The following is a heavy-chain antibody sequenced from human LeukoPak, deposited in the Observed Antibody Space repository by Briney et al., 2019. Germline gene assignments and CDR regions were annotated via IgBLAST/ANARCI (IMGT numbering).Heavy chain of an antibody. V-gene: IGHV4-59*01. CDR3: PSSHDFDCLTDY. Sequence: SETLTLICSVSRGAISIGYGRCMRHPPGKGLEWIGYIHHSGRTSYNPSLESRLAISVDTSKNQFSLMLSSVTAADTAVYYCPSSHDFDCLTDYWGQGTLVTVSS. D-gene: IGHD3-9*01. CDR2: IHHSGRT. J-gene: IGHJ4*02. CDR1: RGAISIGY.